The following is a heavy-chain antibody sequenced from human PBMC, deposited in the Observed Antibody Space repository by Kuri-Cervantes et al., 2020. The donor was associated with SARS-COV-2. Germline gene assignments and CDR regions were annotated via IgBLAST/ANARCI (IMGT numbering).Heavy chain of an antibody. J-gene: IGHJ5*02. CDR1: GYSFTNYG. D-gene: IGHD3-3*01. CDR3: ARDFNDFWSGYATFDP. CDR2: ISAYNGNT. Sequence: VSVKVSCKSSGYSFTNYGINWVRQAPGQGLEWMGWISAYNGNTIYAQKLQGRVTMTTDTSTSTAYMDLRSLRSDDTAVYYCARDFNDFWSGYATFDPWGQGTLVTVSS. V-gene: IGHV1-18*04.